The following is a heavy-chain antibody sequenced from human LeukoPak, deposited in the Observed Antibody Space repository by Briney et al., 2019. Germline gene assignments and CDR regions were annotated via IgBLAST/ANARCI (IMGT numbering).Heavy chain of an antibody. V-gene: IGHV4-59*01. D-gene: IGHD3-10*01. J-gene: IGHJ4*02. CDR2: IYYSGST. CDR3: ARGPDYGSGDYFDY. Sequence: PSETLSLTCTVSGGSISSYYWSWIRQPPGKGLEWIGYIYYSGSTNYNPSLKSRVTISVDTSKNQFSLKLSSVTAADTAVYYCARGPDYGSGDYFDYWGQGTLVTVSS. CDR1: GGSISSYY.